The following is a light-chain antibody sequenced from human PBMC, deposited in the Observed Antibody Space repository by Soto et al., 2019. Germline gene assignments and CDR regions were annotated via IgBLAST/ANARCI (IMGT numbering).Light chain of an antibody. J-gene: IGKJ1*01. V-gene: IGKV3-20*01. CDR3: QLYGTSPRT. Sequence: EIVLTQSPGTLSLSPGDRATLFCRASQSVSSSYLAWYQQKPGQAPRLLIFGTSSRTTGIPDRFSGSGSGTDYTLTISRLQSPDFVVPYSQLYGTSPRTFGQGTNVEIK. CDR1: QSVSSSY. CDR2: GTS.